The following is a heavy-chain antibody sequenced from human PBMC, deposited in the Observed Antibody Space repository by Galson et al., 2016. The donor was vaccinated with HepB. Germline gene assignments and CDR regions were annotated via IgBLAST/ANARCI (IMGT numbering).Heavy chain of an antibody. V-gene: IGHV3-73*01. CDR1: GFTFSGSA. D-gene: IGHD5-18*01. CDR2: IRSKANSYAT. CDR3: TRHISRTDTAMVYGFDP. J-gene: IGHJ5*02. Sequence: SLRLSCAASGFTFSGSAMHWVRQASGKGLEWVGRIRSKANSYATAYAASVTGRFTISRDDSKNTEYLQMNSLKTEDTAVYYCTRHISRTDTAMVYGFDPWGQGTLVTVSS.